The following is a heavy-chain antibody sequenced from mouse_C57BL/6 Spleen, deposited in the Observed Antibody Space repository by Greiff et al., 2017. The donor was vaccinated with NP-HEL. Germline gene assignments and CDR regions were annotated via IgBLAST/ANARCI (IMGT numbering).Heavy chain of an antibody. CDR1: GYSFTGYY. J-gene: IGHJ3*01. D-gene: IGHD2-4*01. V-gene: IGHV1-42*01. Sequence: VQLQQSGPEPVKPGASVKISCKASGYSFTGYYMNWVKQSPEKSLEWIGEINPSTGGTTYNQKFKAKATLTIDKSSSTAYMQLKSLTSEDSAVYYCAPHDYGEAWFACWGQGTLVTVSA. CDR3: APHDYGEAWFAC. CDR2: INPSTGGT.